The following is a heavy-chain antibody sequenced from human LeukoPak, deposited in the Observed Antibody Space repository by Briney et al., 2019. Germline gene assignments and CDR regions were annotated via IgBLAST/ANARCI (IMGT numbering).Heavy chain of an antibody. CDR2: ISSSGSTI. J-gene: IGHJ6*04. CDR1: GFTFSSYA. V-gene: IGHV3-48*03. Sequence: GGSLRLSCAASGFTFSSYAMSWVSQAPGKGLEWVSAISSSGSTIYYADSVKGRFTISRDNAKNSLYLQMNSLRAEDTAVYYCAELGITMIGGVWGKGTTVTISS. CDR3: AELGITMIGGV. D-gene: IGHD3-10*02.